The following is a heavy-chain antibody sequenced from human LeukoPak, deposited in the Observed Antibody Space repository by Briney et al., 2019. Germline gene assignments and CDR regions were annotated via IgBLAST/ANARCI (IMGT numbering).Heavy chain of an antibody. J-gene: IGHJ4*02. CDR2: ISGYGGNT. CDR1: GFTFSTYA. Sequence: GGSLRLACSASGFTFSTYAMHWVRQAPGKGLEYVSSISGYGGNTYYADSVKGRFTISRDNSKNTLYLQLSSLRAEDTAFYYCARPQSSYFDYWGQGTLATVSS. CDR3: ARPQSSYFDY. V-gene: IGHV3-64D*09.